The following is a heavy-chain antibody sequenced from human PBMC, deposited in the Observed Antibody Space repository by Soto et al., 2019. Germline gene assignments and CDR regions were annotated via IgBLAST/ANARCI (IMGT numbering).Heavy chain of an antibody. D-gene: IGHD6-13*01. CDR2: ISGSGGST. J-gene: IGHJ4*02. CDR1: GFTFSSDA. V-gene: IGHV3-23*01. Sequence: GGSLRLSCAASGFTFSSDAMSWVRQAPGKGLEWVSAISGSGGSTYYADSVKGRFTISRDNSKNTLYLQMNSLRAEDTAVYYCEKDARVWYGNYFDYWGQGTLVTVSS. CDR3: EKDARVWYGNYFDY.